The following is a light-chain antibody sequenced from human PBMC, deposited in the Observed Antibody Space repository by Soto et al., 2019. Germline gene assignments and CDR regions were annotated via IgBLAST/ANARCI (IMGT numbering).Light chain of an antibody. Sequence: QSALTQPPSASGSPGQSVTISCTGTSSDVGGYNYVSWYQQHPGKAPKLMIYEVSKRPSGVPDRFSCSKSGNTASLTVSGLQAEDEADYYCSSYAGSNYYVFGTGTKLTVL. CDR1: SSDVGGYNY. CDR3: SSYAGSNYYV. J-gene: IGLJ1*01. V-gene: IGLV2-8*01. CDR2: EVS.